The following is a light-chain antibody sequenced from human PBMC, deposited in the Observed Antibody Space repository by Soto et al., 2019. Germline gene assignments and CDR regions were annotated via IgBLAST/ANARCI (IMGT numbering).Light chain of an antibody. V-gene: IGKV3-11*01. CDR2: DAS. J-gene: IGKJ1*01. Sequence: EIVLPQSPATLSLSPGERATLSCRASQSVSSYLAWYQQKPGQAPRLLIYDASNRATGIPARFSGSGSGTDFTLTISSLEPEDFAVYYCQQRSSWPETFGQGTKV. CDR3: QQRSSWPET. CDR1: QSVSSY.